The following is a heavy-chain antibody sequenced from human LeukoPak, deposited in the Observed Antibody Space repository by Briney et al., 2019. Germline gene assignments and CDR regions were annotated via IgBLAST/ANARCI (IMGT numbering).Heavy chain of an antibody. CDR3: ARALAGTPPFDY. D-gene: IGHD1-1*01. V-gene: IGHV3-30*04. CDR1: GFTFSSYA. J-gene: IGHJ4*02. Sequence: GGSLGLSCAASGFTFSSYAMHWVRQAPGKGLEWVAVISYDGSNKYYADSVKGRFTISRDNSKNTLYLQMNSLRAEDTAVYYCARALAGTPPFDYWGQGTLVTVSS. CDR2: ISYDGSNK.